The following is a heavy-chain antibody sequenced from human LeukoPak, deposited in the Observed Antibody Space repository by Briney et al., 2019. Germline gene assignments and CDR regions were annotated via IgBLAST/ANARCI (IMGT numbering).Heavy chain of an antibody. V-gene: IGHV3-11*04. CDR1: GFTFSDYY. D-gene: IGHD6-19*01. CDR2: ISSIDATL. CDR3: ARDQGSGWYRNWFDP. J-gene: IGHJ5*02. Sequence: PGGSLTLSCAASGFTFSDYYMSWIRQPPAKEPDWVLYISSIDATLYYADSVKGRIPIPSDNAKNTLYLQMNSLRAEDTAVYYCARDQGSGWYRNWFDPCGQGTLVSVSS.